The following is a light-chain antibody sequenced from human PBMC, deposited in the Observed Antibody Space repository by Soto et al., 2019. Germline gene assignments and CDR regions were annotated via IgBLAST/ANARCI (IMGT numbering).Light chain of an antibody. J-gene: IGLJ1*01. CDR3: SAYTTSNTLN. V-gene: IGLV2-14*01. CDR2: EVT. CDR1: SSDVSGYDY. Sequence: QSVLTQPASVSDSPGKSITISCPGTSSDVSGYDYVSWYQHHPGTAPKLILYEVTNRPLGVSNCFSGSKPGTTASVIIFRLQTEHEANYYCSAYTTSNTLNFGSGTKVTVL.